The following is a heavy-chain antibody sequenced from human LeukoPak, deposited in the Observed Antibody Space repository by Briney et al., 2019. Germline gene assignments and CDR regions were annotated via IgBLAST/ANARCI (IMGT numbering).Heavy chain of an antibody. CDR2: INWDGSRS. CDR3: AKDMSFGGVIGIDY. V-gene: IGHV3-43D*03. D-gene: IGHD3-16*02. Sequence: GALRLSCAASGFSFADHGMHWVRQVPGKGLEWVSLINWDGSRSYLADAVRVRFTVSRDNGKNSMYLQMNSLRPEDTALYYCAKDMSFGGVIGIDYWGQGALVTVSS. CDR1: GFSFADHG. J-gene: IGHJ4*02.